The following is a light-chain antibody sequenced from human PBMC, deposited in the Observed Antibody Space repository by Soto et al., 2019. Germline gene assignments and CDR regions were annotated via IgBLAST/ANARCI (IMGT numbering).Light chain of an antibody. CDR3: SSYAGSNWWV. J-gene: IGLJ1*01. V-gene: IGLV2-8*01. CDR2: EVS. CDR1: SSDVGGYNY. Sequence: QSALTQPPSASGSPGQSVTFSCTGTSSDVGGYNYVSWYQQHPGKAPKLMIYEVSKRPSGVPDRFSGSKSGNTASLTVSGLQAEDEADYYCSSYAGSNWWVFGTGTKLTVL.